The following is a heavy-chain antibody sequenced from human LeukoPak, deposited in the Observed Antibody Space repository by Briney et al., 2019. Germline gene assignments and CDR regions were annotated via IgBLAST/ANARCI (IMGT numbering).Heavy chain of an antibody. V-gene: IGHV3-30-3*01. J-gene: IGHJ4*02. CDR3: ARGSYDSSGYLFDY. CDR2: ISYDGSNK. D-gene: IGHD3-22*01. CDR1: GFTFSSYW. Sequence: GGSLRLSCAASGFTFSSYWMSWVRQAPGKGLEWVAVISYDGSNKYYADSVKGRFTISRDNSKNTLYLQMNSLRAEDTAVYYCARGSYDSSGYLFDYWGQGTLVTVSS.